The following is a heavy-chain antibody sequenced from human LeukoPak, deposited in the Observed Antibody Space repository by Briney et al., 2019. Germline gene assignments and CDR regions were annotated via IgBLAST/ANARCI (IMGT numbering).Heavy chain of an antibody. CDR1: GFIFNYYS. V-gene: IGHV3-48*02. Sequence: PGGSLRLSCAASGFIFNYYSMNWVRQAAGEGLEWVSYISSSSSSIYYADSVKGRFTISRDIAKNSLYLQMNSLRDEDTAVYYCTKESVTYLDYWGQGTLVTVSS. J-gene: IGHJ4*02. CDR2: ISSSSSSI. CDR3: TKESVTYLDY. D-gene: IGHD2-21*02.